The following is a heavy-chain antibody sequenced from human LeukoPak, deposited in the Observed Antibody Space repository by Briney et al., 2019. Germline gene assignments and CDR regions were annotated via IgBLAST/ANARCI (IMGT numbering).Heavy chain of an antibody. D-gene: IGHD5-18*01. V-gene: IGHV3-21*01. CDR3: ARVHKYVDTAIPALDY. J-gene: IGHJ4*02. CDR1: GFTFSSYS. CDR2: ISSSSSYI. Sequence: GGSLRLSCAASGFTFSSYSMNWVRQAPGKGLEWVSSISSSSSYIYYADSVKGRFTISRDNAKNSLYLQMNSLRAEDTAVYYCARVHKYVDTAIPALDYWGQGTLVTVSS.